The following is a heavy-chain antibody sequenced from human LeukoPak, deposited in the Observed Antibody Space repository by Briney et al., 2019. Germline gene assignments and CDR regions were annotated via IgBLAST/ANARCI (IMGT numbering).Heavy chain of an antibody. Sequence: GGSLRLSCAASGFTFDDYAMHWVRQAPGKGLEWVSDISWNSGSIGYADSVKGRFTISRDNAKNSLYLQMNSLRAEDTALYYCAKDIGSGSYRGIDYWGQGTLVTVSS. D-gene: IGHD3-10*01. J-gene: IGHJ4*02. V-gene: IGHV3-9*01. CDR3: AKDIGSGSYRGIDY. CDR2: ISWNSGSI. CDR1: GFTFDDYA.